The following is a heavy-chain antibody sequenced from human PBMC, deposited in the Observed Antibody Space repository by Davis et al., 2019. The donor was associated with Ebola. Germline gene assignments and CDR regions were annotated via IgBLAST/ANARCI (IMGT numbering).Heavy chain of an antibody. J-gene: IGHJ5*02. CDR3: AKGLTSQWLVLGWFDP. V-gene: IGHV3-23*01. CDR1: GFSFSSYV. CDR2: ISGSGVVT. Sequence: PGGSLRLSCAASGFSFSSYVMSWVRQVPGRGLEWVSGISGSGVVTKYADSVKGRFTISRDNSKNTLYLQMNSLRAEDTAIYYCAKGLTSQWLVLGWFDPWGQGTLVTVSS. D-gene: IGHD6-19*01.